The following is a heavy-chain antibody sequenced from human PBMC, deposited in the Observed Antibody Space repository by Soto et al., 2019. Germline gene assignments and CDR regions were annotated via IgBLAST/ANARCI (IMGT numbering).Heavy chain of an antibody. Sequence: GASVKVSCKASGYTFTSYGISWVRQAPGQGLEWMGWISAYNGNTNYAQKLQGRVTMTTDTSTSTAYMELRSLRSDDTAVYYCARDSPAPRITGTHHGDYWGQGTLVTVSS. CDR3: ARDSPAPRITGTHHGDY. V-gene: IGHV1-18*04. J-gene: IGHJ4*02. CDR1: GYTFTSYG. CDR2: ISAYNGNT. D-gene: IGHD1-20*01.